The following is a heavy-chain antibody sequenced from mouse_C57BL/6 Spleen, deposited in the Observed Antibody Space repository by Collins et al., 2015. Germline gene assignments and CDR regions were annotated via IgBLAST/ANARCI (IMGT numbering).Heavy chain of an antibody. D-gene: IGHD1-1*01. CDR2: IYIGNGYT. Sequence: VQLQQSGAELARPGASVKLSCKASGYTFTSYGINWVKQRPGQGLEWIGYIYIGNGYTEYNEKFKGKATLTSDTSSSTAYMQLSSLTSEDSAIYFCAIYYYGSRRRYFDVWGTGTTVTVSS. J-gene: IGHJ1*03. CDR1: GYTFTSYG. CDR3: AIYYYGSRRRYFDV. V-gene: IGHV1-58*01.